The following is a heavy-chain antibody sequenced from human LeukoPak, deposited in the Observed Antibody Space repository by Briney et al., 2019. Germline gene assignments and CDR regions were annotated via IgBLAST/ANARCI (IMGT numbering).Heavy chain of an antibody. CDR3: ARAASVDYRAFDI. V-gene: IGHV1-46*01. J-gene: IGHJ3*02. CDR2: INPSGGST. Sequence: ASVKVSCKASGYTFTSYYMHWVRQAPGQGLEWMGIINPSGGSTSYAQKFQGRVTMTRDMSTSTVYMELSSLRSEDTAVYYCARAASVDYRAFDIWGQGTMVTVSS. D-gene: IGHD3/OR15-3a*01. CDR1: GYTFTSYY.